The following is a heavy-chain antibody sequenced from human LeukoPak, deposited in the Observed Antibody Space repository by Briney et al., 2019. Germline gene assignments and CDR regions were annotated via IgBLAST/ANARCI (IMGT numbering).Heavy chain of an antibody. CDR3: VRHRTASDY. CDR1: GFTFDDYA. V-gene: IGHV3-9*01. D-gene: IGHD1-1*01. J-gene: IGHJ4*02. CDR2: ISWNSGSI. Sequence: GRSLRLSCAASGFTFDDYAMHWVRQAPGKGLEWVSSISWNSGSIAYADSVKGRFTISRDNAKNSLYLQMSSLRAEDTAVYYCVRHRTASDYWGQGALVTVSS.